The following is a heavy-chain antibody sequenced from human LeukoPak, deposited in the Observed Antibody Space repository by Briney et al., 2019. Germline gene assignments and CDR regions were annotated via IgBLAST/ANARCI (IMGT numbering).Heavy chain of an antibody. D-gene: IGHD3-10*01. CDR3: AKSPDTIFRGLTIFDY. CDR1: GFTFSSYW. Sequence: PGGSLRLSCAASGFTFSSYWMSWVRQAPGKGLEWVANIKQDGSEKYYVDSVKGRFTISRDNAKNSLYLQMNSLRAEDTALYYCAKSPDTIFRGLTIFDYWGQGTLVTVSS. V-gene: IGHV3-7*03. J-gene: IGHJ4*02. CDR2: IKQDGSEK.